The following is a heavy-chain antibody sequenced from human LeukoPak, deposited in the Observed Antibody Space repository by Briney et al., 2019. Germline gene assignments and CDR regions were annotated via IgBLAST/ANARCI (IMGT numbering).Heavy chain of an antibody. CDR1: GFTFSNAW. D-gene: IGHD6-6*01. J-gene: IGHJ6*03. V-gene: IGHV3-15*01. CDR2: IKSKTDGGTT. CDR3: TTDSSGSSSSYSYCYYMDV. Sequence: GGSLRLSCAASGFTFSNAWMSRVRQAPGRGLEWVGRIKSKTDGGTTDYAAPVKGRFTISRDDSKNTLYLQMNSLKTEDTAVYYCTTDSSGSSSSYSYCYYMDVWGKGTTVTVSS.